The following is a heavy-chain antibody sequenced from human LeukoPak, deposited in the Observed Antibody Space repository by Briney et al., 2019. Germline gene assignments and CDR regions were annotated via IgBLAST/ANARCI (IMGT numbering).Heavy chain of an antibody. V-gene: IGHV4-59*01. D-gene: IGHD4-17*01. CDR2: THNSGSA. CDR3: ARDHPDYGDYGGFDY. Sequence: SETLSLTCTVSGGSFSSYYWGWIRQSPGNTLEWIGYTHNSGSAKYNPSLKSRVTISIDMSKNQYSPNLNSVTAADTAVYYCARDHPDYGDYGGFDYWGQGILVTVSS. CDR1: GGSFSSYY. J-gene: IGHJ4*02.